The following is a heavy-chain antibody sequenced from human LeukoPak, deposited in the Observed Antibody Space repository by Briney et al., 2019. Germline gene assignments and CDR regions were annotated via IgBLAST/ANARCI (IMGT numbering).Heavy chain of an antibody. CDR3: ARLFSSEYYYYYYGMDV. CDR1: GASISSGSYY. CDR2: IHTNGNT. J-gene: IGHJ6*02. V-gene: IGHV4-61*02. Sequence: SETLSLTCSVSGASISSGSYYWSWIRQTAGKELEWIGRIHTNGNTNSNPSLRGRVTISGDTSKNQFSLKLSSVTAADTAVYYCARLFSSEYYYYYYGMDVWGQGTTVTVSS. D-gene: IGHD6-6*01.